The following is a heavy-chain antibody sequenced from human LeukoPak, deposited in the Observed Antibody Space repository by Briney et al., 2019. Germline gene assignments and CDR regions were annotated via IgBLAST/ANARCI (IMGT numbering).Heavy chain of an antibody. D-gene: IGHD1-7*01. CDR3: ARGPVTGITATTGDY. CDR2: INHSGST. J-gene: IGHJ4*02. CDR1: GASFSGYS. V-gene: IGHV4-34*01. Sequence: SETLSLICPVYGASFSGYSWSCLRQPPGKGLEWIGEINHSGSTNYNPSLKSRVTISVETSKNQFSLKLSSVTAADTAVYYCARGPVTGITATTGDYWGQRTLVTVSS.